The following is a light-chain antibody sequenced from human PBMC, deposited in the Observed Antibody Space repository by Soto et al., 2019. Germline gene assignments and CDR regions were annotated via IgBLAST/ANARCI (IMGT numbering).Light chain of an antibody. CDR1: QSVSSN. CDR2: GAS. CDR3: QQYNNWPRT. V-gene: IGKV3-15*01. J-gene: IGKJ1*01. Sequence: EIVMTQSPATLSVSPGDRATLSCRASQSVSSNLAWYQQKPGQAPRLLIYGASTRATGIPARFSGSGSGTEFPLTISSLQSEDSAVYYCQQYNNWPRTFGQGTKVEIK.